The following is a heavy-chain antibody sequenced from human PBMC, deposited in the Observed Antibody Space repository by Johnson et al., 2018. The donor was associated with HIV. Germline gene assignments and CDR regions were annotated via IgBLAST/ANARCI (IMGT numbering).Heavy chain of an antibody. V-gene: IGHV3-20*04. CDR3: AKDLRVFDWFNAYDAFDI. Sequence: VQLVESGGGVVRPGGSLRLSCAASGFTFDDYGMSWVRQAPGKGLEWVSGINWKGGSTGYADSVKGRFTISRDNSKNTLYLQMNSLRADDTAVYYCAKDLRVFDWFNAYDAFDIWGQGTMVTVSS. J-gene: IGHJ3*02. D-gene: IGHD3-9*01. CDR1: GFTFDDYG. CDR2: INWKGGST.